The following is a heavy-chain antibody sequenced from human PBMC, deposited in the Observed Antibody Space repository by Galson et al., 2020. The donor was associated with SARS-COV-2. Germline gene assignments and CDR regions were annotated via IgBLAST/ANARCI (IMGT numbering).Heavy chain of an antibody. D-gene: IGHD4-17*01. J-gene: IGHJ4*02. CDR1: GFTVSSNY. Sequence: GGSLRLSRAASGFTVSSNYMSWVRQAPGKGLEWVSVIYSGGATFYADSVKGRFAISRDSSKNTLYLQMNSLRAEDTAVYYCARDRTSYGDYVFVWGQGTLVTVSS. CDR3: ARDRTSYGDYVFV. V-gene: IGHV3-53*01. CDR2: IYSGGAT.